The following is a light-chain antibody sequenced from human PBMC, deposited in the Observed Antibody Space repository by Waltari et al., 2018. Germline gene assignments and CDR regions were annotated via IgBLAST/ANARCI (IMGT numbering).Light chain of an antibody. CDR1: SSDVGSYNL. CDR2: EVS. J-gene: IGLJ3*02. Sequence: QSALTQPASVSGSPGQSITISCTGSSSDVGSYNLVSWYQQHPGKAPTLMIYEVSKRPSGGSNRFSGSKSGNTASLTISGLQAEDEADYYCCSYAGSNTYWVFGGGTKLTVL. V-gene: IGLV2-23*02. CDR3: CSYAGSNTYWV.